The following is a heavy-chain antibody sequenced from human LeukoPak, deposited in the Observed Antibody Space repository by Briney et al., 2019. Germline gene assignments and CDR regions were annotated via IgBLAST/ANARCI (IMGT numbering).Heavy chain of an antibody. D-gene: IGHD5-18*01. CDR3: AREIGGILVFDY. J-gene: IGHJ4*02. CDR2: INPNSGDS. Sequence: ASVKVSCKASGYKFTGYYMPWVRHAPGQGLEWLGWINPNSGDSHHAQEFVGKVTMTRDTSISTASMERSRRRSDDTAVYYCAREIGGILVFDYWGQGTLVTVSS. CDR1: GYKFTGYY. V-gene: IGHV1-2*02.